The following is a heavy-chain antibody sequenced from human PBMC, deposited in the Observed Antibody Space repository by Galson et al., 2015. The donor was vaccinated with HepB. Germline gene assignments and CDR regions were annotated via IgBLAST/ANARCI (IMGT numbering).Heavy chain of an antibody. D-gene: IGHD1-26*01. CDR2: INPSDNST. J-gene: IGHJ4*02. V-gene: IGHV1-46*03. Sequence: SVKVSCKASGYMFTNYYMHWVRQAPGQGLEWMGIINPSDNSTTYAQKFQGRVTMTRDMSTTTVYMELTSLISEDTAAYYCARGRVPRRQSYSRGYYPAPDYWGQGTLVTVSS. CDR3: ARGRVPRRQSYSRGYYPAPDY. CDR1: GYMFTNYY.